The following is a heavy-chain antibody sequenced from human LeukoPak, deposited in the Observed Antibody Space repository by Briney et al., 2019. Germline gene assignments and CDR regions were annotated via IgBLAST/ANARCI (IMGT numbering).Heavy chain of an antibody. CDR2: ISSSGSTI. Sequence: PGGALRLSCAASGFTFSDYYMSWIRQAPGKGLEWVSYISSSGSTIYYADSVKGRFTISRDNAKNSLSLQMISLKPEDTALYYCAKGPGLGAGKRYLDLWGRGTLVIVSS. V-gene: IGHV3-11*01. CDR1: GFTFSDYY. D-gene: IGHD6-13*01. CDR3: AKGPGLGAGKRYLDL. J-gene: IGHJ2*01.